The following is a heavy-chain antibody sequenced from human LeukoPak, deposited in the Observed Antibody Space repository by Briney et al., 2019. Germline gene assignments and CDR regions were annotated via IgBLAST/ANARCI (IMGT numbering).Heavy chain of an antibody. D-gene: IGHD3-16*02. Sequence: GGSLRLSCAASGFTFSSYGMHWVRQAPGKGLEWVAFIRYDGSDKFYADSVKGRFTISRDDSKNTLYLQMNSLRPEDTAVYYCAKDASYYDSVWGSYRLDYWGQGTLVTVSS. CDR1: GFTFSSYG. CDR2: IRYDGSDK. J-gene: IGHJ4*02. V-gene: IGHV3-30*02. CDR3: AKDASYYDSVWGSYRLDY.